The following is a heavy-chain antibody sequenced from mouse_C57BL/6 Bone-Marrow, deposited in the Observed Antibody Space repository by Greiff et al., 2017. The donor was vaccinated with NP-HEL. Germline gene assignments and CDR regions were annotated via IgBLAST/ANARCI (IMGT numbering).Heavy chain of an antibody. J-gene: IGHJ2*01. Sequence: VQLKESGAELARPGASVKLSCKASGYTFTSYGISWVKQRTGQGLEWIGEIYPRSGNTYYNEKFKGKATLTADKSSSTAYMELRSLTSEDSAVYFCARRNYGSSGLDYWGQGTTLTVSS. D-gene: IGHD1-1*01. CDR1: GYTFTSYG. CDR3: ARRNYGSSGLDY. CDR2: IYPRSGNT. V-gene: IGHV1-81*01.